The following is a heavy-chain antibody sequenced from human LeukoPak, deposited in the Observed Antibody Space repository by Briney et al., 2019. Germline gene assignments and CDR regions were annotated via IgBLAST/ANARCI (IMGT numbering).Heavy chain of an antibody. CDR2: ISYDGSNK. Sequence: GSLRLSCAASGFIFSNYGMHWVRQAPGKGLEWVAVISYDGSNKYYADSVKGRFTISRDNSRNMLYLQMNSLRAEDTAVYYSTRGWNDLDYWGQGTLVTVSS. D-gene: IGHD1-1*01. CDR1: GFIFSNYG. CDR3: TRGWNDLDY. V-gene: IGHV3-30*03. J-gene: IGHJ4*02.